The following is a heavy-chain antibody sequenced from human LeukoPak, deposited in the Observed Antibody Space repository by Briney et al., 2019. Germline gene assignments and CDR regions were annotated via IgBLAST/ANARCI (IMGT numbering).Heavy chain of an antibody. D-gene: IGHD3-10*01. CDR2: ISSSSSAI. J-gene: IGHJ4*02. V-gene: IGHV3-48*04. Sequence: GGSLRLSCVASGFTFSSYSMNWVRQAPGKGLEWVSYISSSSSAIYYADSVKGRFTISRDNAKNSLYLQMNSLRAEDTAVYYCARVRGGRPPDYWGQGTLVTVSS. CDR3: ARVRGGRPPDY. CDR1: GFTFSSYS.